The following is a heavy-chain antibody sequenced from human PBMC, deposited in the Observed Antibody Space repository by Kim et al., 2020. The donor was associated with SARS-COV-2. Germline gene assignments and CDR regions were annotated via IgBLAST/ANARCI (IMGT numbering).Heavy chain of an antibody. CDR1: GYTFTGYY. V-gene: IGHV1-2*06. J-gene: IGHJ3*02. CDR2: INPNSGGT. CDR3: ARDVLGYCSGGSCRRAFDI. Sequence: ASVKVSCKASGYTFTGYYMHWVRQAPGQGLEWMGRINPNSGGTNYAQKFQGRVTMTRDTSISTAYMELSRLRSDDTAVYYCARDVLGYCSGGSCRRAFDIWGQGTMVTVSS. D-gene: IGHD2-15*01.